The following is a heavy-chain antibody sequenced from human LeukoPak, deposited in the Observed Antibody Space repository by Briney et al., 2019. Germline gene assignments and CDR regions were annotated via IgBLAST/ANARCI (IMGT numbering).Heavy chain of an antibody. D-gene: IGHD5-24*01. CDR1: GDSFSSDATT. V-gene: IGHV6-1*01. J-gene: IGHJ4*02. CDR2: TYWRSTCCY. Sequence: SQTLSLTCALSGDSFSSDATTWDWVRQSPWRGREWLGMTYWRSTCCYYYAISVKSRITINPETSKNHFSLQLDSVTPDDTAVYYCARGSMATGFDSWGQGTLVTVSS. CDR3: ARGSMATGFDS.